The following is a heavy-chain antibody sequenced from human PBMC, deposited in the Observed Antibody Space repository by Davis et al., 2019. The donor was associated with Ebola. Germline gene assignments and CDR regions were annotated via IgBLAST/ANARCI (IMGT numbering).Heavy chain of an antibody. V-gene: IGHV4-59*01. CDR1: GGSISSYY. D-gene: IGHD4-17*01. J-gene: IGHJ6*03. Sequence: PSETLSLTCTVSGGSISSYYWSWIRQPPGKGLEWIGYIYYSGSTNYNPSLKSRVTISVDTSKNQFSLKLSSVTAADTAVYYCARGDAVYGDPRGYYYYYMDVWGKGTTVTVSS. CDR3: ARGDAVYGDPRGYYYYYMDV. CDR2: IYYSGST.